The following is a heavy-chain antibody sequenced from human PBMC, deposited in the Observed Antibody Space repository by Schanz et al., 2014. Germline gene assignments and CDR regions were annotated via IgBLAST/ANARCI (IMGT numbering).Heavy chain of an antibody. CDR1: EFTFNTYC. CDR3: VRDYNWGFDN. Sequence: EVQLVESGGGLVQPGGSLRLSCAASEFTFNTYCMSWVRQAPGKGLEWVASINQDGYDKHYVDSVEGRFTISRDNAKSSLYLQMSSLRDEDTAIYYCVRDYNWGFDNWGQGTLVTVSS. V-gene: IGHV3-7*01. CDR2: INQDGYDK. D-gene: IGHD7-27*01. J-gene: IGHJ4*02.